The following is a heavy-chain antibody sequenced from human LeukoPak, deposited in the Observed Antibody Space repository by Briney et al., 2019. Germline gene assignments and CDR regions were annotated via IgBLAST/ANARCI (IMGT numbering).Heavy chain of an antibody. CDR2: INHSGST. J-gene: IGHJ3*02. V-gene: IGHV4-34*01. Sequence: SETLSLTCAVYGGSFSGYYWSWIRQPPGKGLEWIGEINHSGSTNYNPSLKSRVTISVDTSKNQFSLKLSSVTAADTAVYYCARGQYDSYAFDIWGQGTMVTASS. D-gene: IGHD3-16*01. CDR3: ARGQYDSYAFDI. CDR1: GGSFSGYY.